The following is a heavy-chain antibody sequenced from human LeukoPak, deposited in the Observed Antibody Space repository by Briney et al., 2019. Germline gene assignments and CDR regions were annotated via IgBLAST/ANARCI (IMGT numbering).Heavy chain of an antibody. D-gene: IGHD3-16*02. CDR3: AKSLGVGGYTRYKGFDQ. J-gene: IGHJ4*02. CDR1: GFTFNSFA. Sequence: GGSLRLSCAAPGFTFNSFAMNWVRQAPGKGLEWVSSISGSDGTSHYADFVKGRFTISRDNSKNTLYLQMSSLRAEDTAAYYCAKSLGVGGYTRYKGFDQWGQGALVAVSS. V-gene: IGHV3-23*01. CDR2: ISGSDGTS.